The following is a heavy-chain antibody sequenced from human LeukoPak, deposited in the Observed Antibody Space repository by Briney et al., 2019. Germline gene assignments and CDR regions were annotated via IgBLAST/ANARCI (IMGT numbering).Heavy chain of an antibody. D-gene: IGHD1-26*01. CDR1: GYTFIGYY. Sequence: ASVKVSCKASGYTFIGYYMHWVRQAPGQGLEWMGWINPNSGGTDYAQKFQGRVTMTRDTSISTAYMELSRLRSDDTAVCYCARDLAADYYGDAFDIWGQGTMVTVSS. J-gene: IGHJ3*02. CDR3: ARDLAADYYGDAFDI. CDR2: INPNSGGT. V-gene: IGHV1-2*02.